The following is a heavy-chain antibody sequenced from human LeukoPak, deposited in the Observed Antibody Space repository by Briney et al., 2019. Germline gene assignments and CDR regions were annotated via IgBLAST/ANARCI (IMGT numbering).Heavy chain of an antibody. J-gene: IGHJ6*03. V-gene: IGHV4-59*01. Sequence: SETLSLTCSVSDDSITMYYWTWIRQPPGKGLEGVGYVDYTGRTNFNPSSNGRGSISRDTTKNLSSLMLRSVTGADKAVYCCARGRVSSSTWYSTYYYYFYMDVWGKGTTVTVSS. D-gene: IGHD1-1*01. CDR2: VDYTGRT. CDR3: ARGRVSSSTWYSTYYYYFYMDV. CDR1: DDSITMYY.